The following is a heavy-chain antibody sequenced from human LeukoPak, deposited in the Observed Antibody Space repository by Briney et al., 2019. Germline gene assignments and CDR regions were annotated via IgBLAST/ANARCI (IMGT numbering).Heavy chain of an antibody. J-gene: IGHJ6*04. CDR1: GFTFDDYG. CDR2: INWNGGST. CDR3: AELGITMIGGV. Sequence: GGSLRLSCAASGFTFDDYGMSWVRQAPGKGLEWVSGINWNGGSTGYADSVKGRFTISRDNAKNSLYLQMNSLRAEDTALYYCAELGITMIGGVWGKGTTVTISS. D-gene: IGHD3-10*02. V-gene: IGHV3-20*04.